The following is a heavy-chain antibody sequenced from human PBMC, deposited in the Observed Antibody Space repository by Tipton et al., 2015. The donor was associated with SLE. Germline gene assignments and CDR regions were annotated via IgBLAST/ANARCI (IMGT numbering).Heavy chain of an antibody. CDR1: GGSISSSGYY. Sequence: TLSLTCSVSGGSISSSGYYWGWIRQPPGKGLEWIGTIYYSGSTYYNPSLKSRVTLSVDTSKNQFSLKLTSVTAAGTAVYYCVRHQGYFTFSDGIGFWGQGTLVTFSP. D-gene: IGHD2-8*01. V-gene: IGHV4-39*07. CDR2: IYYSGST. CDR3: VRHQGYFTFSDGIGF. J-gene: IGHJ4*02.